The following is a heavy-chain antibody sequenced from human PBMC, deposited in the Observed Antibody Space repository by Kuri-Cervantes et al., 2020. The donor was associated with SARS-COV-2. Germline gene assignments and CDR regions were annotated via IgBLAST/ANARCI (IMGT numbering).Heavy chain of an antibody. CDR2: ISYDGSNK. Sequence: GGSLRLSCAASGFTFSSYAMHWVRQAPGKGLEWVAVISYDGSNKYYADSVKGRFTISRDNSKNTLYLQMNSLRAEDTAVYYCAADQNGWFDPWGQGTLVTVSS. CDR1: GFTFSSYA. J-gene: IGHJ5*02. CDR3: AADQNGWFDP. V-gene: IGHV3-30-3*01.